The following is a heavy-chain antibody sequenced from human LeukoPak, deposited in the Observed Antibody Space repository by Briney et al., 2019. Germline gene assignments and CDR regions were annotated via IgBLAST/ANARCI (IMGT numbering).Heavy chain of an antibody. CDR1: GGSFSGYY. V-gene: IGHV4-34*01. Sequence: PSETLSLTCAVYGGSFSGYYWSWIRQPPGKGLEWIGEINHSGSTNYNPSLKSRVTISVDTSKNQFSLKLSSVTAADTAVYYCARLPLFYDFWSGYYTGYFDYWGQGTLVTVSS. CDR2: INHSGST. D-gene: IGHD3-3*01. J-gene: IGHJ4*02. CDR3: ARLPLFYDFWSGYYTGYFDY.